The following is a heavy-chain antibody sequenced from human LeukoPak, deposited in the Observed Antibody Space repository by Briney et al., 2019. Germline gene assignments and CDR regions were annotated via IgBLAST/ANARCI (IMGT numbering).Heavy chain of an antibody. J-gene: IGHJ4*02. CDR2: IIPILGIA. CDR1: RGTFSSYA. D-gene: IGHD3-3*01. Sequence: ASVKVSCKASRGTFSSYAISWVRQAPGQGLEWMGRIIPILGIANYAQKFQGRVTITADKSTSTAYMELSSLRSEDTAVYYCAGTQDDFWSGYHTGTRGFDYWGQGTLVTVSS. CDR3: AGTQDDFWSGYHTGTRGFDY. V-gene: IGHV1-69*04.